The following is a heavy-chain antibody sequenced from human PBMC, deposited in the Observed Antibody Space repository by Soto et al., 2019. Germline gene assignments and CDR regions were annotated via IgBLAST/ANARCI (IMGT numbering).Heavy chain of an antibody. CDR1: GGSMNSHF. CDR3: ARVKVRWFDP. Sequence: SETLSLTCTVSGGSMNSHFWSWIRQPAGKGLEWIGYIYHSGSTYYNPSLKSRVTISVDRSKNQFSLKLSSVTAADTAVYYCARVKVRWFDPWGQGTLVTVSS. CDR2: IYHSGST. V-gene: IGHV4-59*11. J-gene: IGHJ5*02.